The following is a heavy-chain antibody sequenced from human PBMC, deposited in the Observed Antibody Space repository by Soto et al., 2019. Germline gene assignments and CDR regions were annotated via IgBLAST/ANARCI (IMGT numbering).Heavy chain of an antibody. J-gene: IGHJ6*03. Sequence: QVQLVQSGAEVKKPGSSVKVSCKASGGTFSSYTISWVRQAPGQGLEWMGRIIPILGIANYAQKFQGRVTITADKSTSTAYMELSSLKSEDTTVYYCASTNSERVLEGLDYYYYYMDVWGKGTTVTVSS. CDR1: GGTFSSYT. CDR2: IIPILGIA. V-gene: IGHV1-69*02. D-gene: IGHD3-3*01. CDR3: ASTNSERVLEGLDYYYYYMDV.